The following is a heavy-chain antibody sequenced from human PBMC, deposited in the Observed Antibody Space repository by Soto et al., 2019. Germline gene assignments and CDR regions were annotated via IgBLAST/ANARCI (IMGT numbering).Heavy chain of an antibody. D-gene: IGHD1-7*01. V-gene: IGHV1-69*13. Sequence: SVKVSCKASGGTFSSYAISWVRQAPGQGLEWMGGIIPIFGTANYAQKFQGRVTITADESTSTAYMELSSLRSEDTAVYYCARGITGTFMFVGMDAWGQGTTVTVSS. CDR1: GGTFSSYA. CDR2: IIPIFGTA. CDR3: ARGITGTFMFVGMDA. J-gene: IGHJ6*02.